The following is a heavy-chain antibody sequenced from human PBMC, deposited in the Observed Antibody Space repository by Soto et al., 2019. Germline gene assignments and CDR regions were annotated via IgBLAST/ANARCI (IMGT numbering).Heavy chain of an antibody. V-gene: IGHV1-69*01. J-gene: IGHJ5*02. CDR3: VRDGHCITSSCYGNWFDP. D-gene: IGHD2-2*01. CDR1: GGSLTSYP. Sequence: QMEQSGAEVRKPGSSVKVSCKPSGGSLTSYPMAWVRQAPGQGFEWMGGIIPIHGTTEYAQKFQGRVTITADESTNRATLELTGLTSEDTAVYFCVRDGHCITSSCYGNWFDPWGQGTLVTVSS. CDR2: IIPIHGTT.